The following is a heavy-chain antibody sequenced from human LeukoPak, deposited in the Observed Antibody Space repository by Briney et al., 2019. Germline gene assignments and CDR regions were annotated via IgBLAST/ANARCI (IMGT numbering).Heavy chain of an antibody. J-gene: IGHJ4*02. D-gene: IGHD5-12*01. V-gene: IGHV1-18*01. CDR3: ARGATGRWLRLISYFAS. CDR2: ISAYNGNT. CDR1: GYTFTIDV. Sequence: GASVKGSCKASGYTFTIDVSSWGRQAPEQGLEWMGWISAYNGNTNYAQKLQGRVTMTTDTSTSTAYMELRSLRSDDTAVYYCARGATGRWLRLISYFASWGQGTLVTVSS.